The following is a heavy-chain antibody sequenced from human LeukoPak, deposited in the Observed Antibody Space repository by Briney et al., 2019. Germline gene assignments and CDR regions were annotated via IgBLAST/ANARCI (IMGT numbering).Heavy chain of an antibody. Sequence: ASVKVSCEASGGTFSSYAISWVRQAPGQGLEWMGRIIPILGIANYAQKFQGRVTITADKSTSTAYMELSSLRSEDTAVYYCARDFGAMVRGVLDYWGQGTLVTVSS. V-gene: IGHV1-69*04. J-gene: IGHJ4*02. CDR3: ARDFGAMVRGVLDY. CDR1: GGTFSSYA. D-gene: IGHD3-10*01. CDR2: IIPILGIA.